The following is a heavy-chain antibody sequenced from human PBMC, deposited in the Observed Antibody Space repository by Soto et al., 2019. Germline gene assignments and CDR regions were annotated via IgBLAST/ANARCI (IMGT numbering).Heavy chain of an antibody. V-gene: IGHV4-59*08. CDR2: IHYSGST. CDR1: GGSISSYY. D-gene: IGHD4-4*01. Sequence: SETLSLTCTVSGGSISSYYWSWIRQPPGKGPEWIGNIHYSGSTNYNPSLKSRVTISVDTSKNQFSLRLSSVTAAETAVYYCARHSYYSNPLRFDPWGQGTLVTV. CDR3: ARHSYYSNPLRFDP. J-gene: IGHJ5*02.